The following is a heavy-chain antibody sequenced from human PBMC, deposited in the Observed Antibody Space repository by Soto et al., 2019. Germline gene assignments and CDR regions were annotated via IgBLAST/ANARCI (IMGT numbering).Heavy chain of an antibody. D-gene: IGHD2-15*01. V-gene: IGHV1-69*12. Sequence: QVQLVQSGAEVKKPGSSVKVSCKASGGTFSSYAISWVRQAPGQGLEWMGGIIPIFGTANYAQKFQGRVTITADESTSTAYMELSRLRSEDTAVYYCARMGTVVNKYYFDYWGQGTLVAVSS. CDR2: IIPIFGTA. CDR1: GGTFSSYA. CDR3: ARMGTVVNKYYFDY. J-gene: IGHJ4*02.